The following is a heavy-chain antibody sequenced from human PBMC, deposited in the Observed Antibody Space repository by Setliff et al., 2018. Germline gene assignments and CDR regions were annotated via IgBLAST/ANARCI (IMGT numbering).Heavy chain of an antibody. CDR1: GFSFSRHW. CDR2: IKQDGSMK. D-gene: IGHD3-22*01. J-gene: IGHJ3*02. V-gene: IGHV3-7*01. Sequence: RLSCVVSGFSFSRHWMSWVRQAPGKGLEWVADIKQDGSMKYYLDSVKGRFTISRDNAKRSLYLQMNGLRADDTGVYYCVRDDADNYDAFDNWGQGTLVTVSS. CDR3: VRDDADNYDAFDN.